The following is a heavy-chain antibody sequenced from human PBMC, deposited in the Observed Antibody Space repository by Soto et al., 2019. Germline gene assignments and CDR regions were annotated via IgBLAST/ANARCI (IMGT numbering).Heavy chain of an antibody. J-gene: IGHJ3*02. CDR3: ARGGWATVVTALAFDI. CDR2: ISAYNGNT. D-gene: IGHD4-17*01. Sequence: QVQLVQSGAEEKKPGASVKVSCKASGYTFTSYGIIWVRQAPGHGLEWMGWISAYNGNTNYAQKLQGRVTMTTDTSTSTGYMELRSLRSDDTAEYYCARGGWATVVTALAFDIWGQGTMVTVSS. CDR1: GYTFTSYG. V-gene: IGHV1-18*01.